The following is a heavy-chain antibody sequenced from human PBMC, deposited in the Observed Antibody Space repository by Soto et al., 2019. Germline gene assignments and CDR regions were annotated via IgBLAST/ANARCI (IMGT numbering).Heavy chain of an antibody. V-gene: IGHV3-74*01. CDR1: GFTFSSYW. CDR3: ARERVTYYYDSSGSDAFDI. J-gene: IGHJ3*02. Sequence: PGGSLRLSCAASGFTFSSYWMHWVRQAPGKGLVWVSRINSDGSSTSYADSVKGRFTISRDNAKNTLYLQMNSLRAEDTAVYYCARERVTYYYDSSGSDAFDIWGQGTMVTVSS. CDR2: INSDGSST. D-gene: IGHD3-22*01.